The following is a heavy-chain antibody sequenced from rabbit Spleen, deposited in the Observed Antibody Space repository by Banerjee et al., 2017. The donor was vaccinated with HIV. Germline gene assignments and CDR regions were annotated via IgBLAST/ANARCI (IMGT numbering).Heavy chain of an antibody. CDR3: ARDLDGVIGWNFGW. V-gene: IGHV1S40*01. J-gene: IGHJ4*01. CDR2: IYTGSSGNT. Sequence: QSLEESGGDLVKPGGTLTLTCKASGIDFSSYYYMCWVRQAPGKRPEWIACIYTGSSGNTYYASWAKGRFTISKTSSTTVTLQMTSLTAADTATYFCARDLDGVIGWNFGWWGPGTLVTVS. D-gene: IGHD1-1*01. CDR1: GIDFSSYYY.